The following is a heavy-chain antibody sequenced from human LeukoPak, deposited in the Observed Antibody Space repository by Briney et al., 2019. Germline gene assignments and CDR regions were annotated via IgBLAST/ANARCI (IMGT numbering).Heavy chain of an antibody. CDR2: INSDGSST. CDR3: GRDFWSGYQGGYDY. Sequence: GGSLRLSCAASGFTFSSYWMHWVRQAPGKGLVWVSRINSDGSSTTYAVSVKGRFTISRDNAKNTLYLQMNSLRAEDTAVYYCGRDFWSGYQGGYDYWGQGTLVTVSS. J-gene: IGHJ4*02. CDR1: GFTFSSYW. V-gene: IGHV3-74*01. D-gene: IGHD3-3*01.